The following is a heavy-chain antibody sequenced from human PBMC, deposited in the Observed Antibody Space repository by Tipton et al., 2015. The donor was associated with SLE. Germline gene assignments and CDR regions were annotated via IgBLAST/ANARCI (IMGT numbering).Heavy chain of an antibody. J-gene: IGHJ4*02. CDR1: GYTFTTYA. CDR2: INAGNGNT. CDR3: AREYYDFWSGYYIDY. D-gene: IGHD3-3*01. V-gene: IGHV1-3*01. Sequence: QSGPEVKKPGASVKVSCKTFGYTFTTYAMHWVRQDPGQRLEWMGWINAGNGNTDYSQKFQGRVTITRDTSASTAYMELSSLRSEDTAVYYCAREYYDFWSGYYIDYWGQGTLVTVSS.